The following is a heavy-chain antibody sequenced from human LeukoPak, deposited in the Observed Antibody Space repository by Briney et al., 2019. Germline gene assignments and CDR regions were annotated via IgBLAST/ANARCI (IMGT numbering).Heavy chain of an antibody. D-gene: IGHD6-6*01. CDR3: AVSAAALFDP. Sequence: LETLSLTCTVSGGSISSYYWSWIRQPPGKGLEWIGYIYYSGSTNYNPSLKSRVTISVDTSKNQFSLKLSSVTAADTAVYYCAVSAAALFDPWGQGTLVTVSS. CDR2: IYYSGST. CDR1: GGSISSYY. J-gene: IGHJ5*02. V-gene: IGHV4-59*08.